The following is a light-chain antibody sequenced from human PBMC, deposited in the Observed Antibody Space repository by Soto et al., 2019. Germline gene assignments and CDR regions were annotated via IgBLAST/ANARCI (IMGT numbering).Light chain of an antibody. Sequence: DIQMTQSPSTLSASVGDIFTITFRASQSISSWLAWYQQKPGKAPKLLIYDASSLESGVPSRFSGSGSGTEFTLTISSLQPDDFATYYCQQYNSYSTFGQGTKVDIK. CDR2: DAS. CDR3: QQYNSYST. J-gene: IGKJ1*01. V-gene: IGKV1-5*01. CDR1: QSISSW.